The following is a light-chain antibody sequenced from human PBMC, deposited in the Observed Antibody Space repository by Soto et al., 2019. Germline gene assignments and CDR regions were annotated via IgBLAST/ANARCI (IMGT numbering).Light chain of an antibody. CDR2: EVS. CDR1: SSDVGGYNY. J-gene: IGLJ2*01. CDR3: SSYAGSNNPVV. V-gene: IGLV2-8*01. Sequence: QSALTQPPSASGSPGQSVTISCTGTSSDVGGYNYVSWYQQHPGKAPKLMIYEVSKRPSGVPDRFSGSKSGNTASLTVSGLQAEDEVDYYCSSYAGSNNPVVFGGGTQLTVL.